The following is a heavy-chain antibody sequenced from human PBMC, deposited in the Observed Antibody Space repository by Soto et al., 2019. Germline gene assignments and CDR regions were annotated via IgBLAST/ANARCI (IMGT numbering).Heavy chain of an antibody. J-gene: IGHJ6*03. V-gene: IGHV1-69*02. D-gene: IGHD2-8*01. Sequence: ASVKVSCKASGGTFSSYTISWVRQAPGQGLEWMGRIIPILGIANYAQKFQGRVTITADKSTSTAYMELSSLRSEDTAVYYCARVGYCTNGVCSPMDVWGKGTTVTVSS. CDR2: IIPILGIA. CDR3: ARVGYCTNGVCSPMDV. CDR1: GGTFSSYT.